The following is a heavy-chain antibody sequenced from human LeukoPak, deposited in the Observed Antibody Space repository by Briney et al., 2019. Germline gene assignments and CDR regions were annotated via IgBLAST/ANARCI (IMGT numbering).Heavy chain of an antibody. CDR1: GFTVSSNY. CDR2: IYSGGST. Sequence: GGSLRLSCAASGFTVSSNYMSWVRQAPGKGLEWVSVIYSGGSTYYADSVKGRFTISRDNSKNTLYLQMNSLRAEDTAVYCCARDHVGHFDLWGRGTLVTVSS. D-gene: IGHD1-26*01. J-gene: IGHJ2*01. CDR3: ARDHVGHFDL. V-gene: IGHV3-53*01.